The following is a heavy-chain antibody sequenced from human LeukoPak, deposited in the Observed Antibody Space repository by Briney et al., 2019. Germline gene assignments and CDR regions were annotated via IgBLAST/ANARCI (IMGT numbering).Heavy chain of an antibody. J-gene: IGHJ4*02. V-gene: IGHV3-72*01. Sequence: GGSLRLSCAASGLILSDHYMDWGRQAPGKGLEWVGRTNNKANSYSTEYAASVKGRFTISRDDSKNLLYLQMNSLKIEDEAVYYCVWTYVHWGQGTLVTVSS. CDR3: VWTYVH. CDR1: GLILSDHY. CDR2: TNNKANSYST. D-gene: IGHD3/OR15-3a*01.